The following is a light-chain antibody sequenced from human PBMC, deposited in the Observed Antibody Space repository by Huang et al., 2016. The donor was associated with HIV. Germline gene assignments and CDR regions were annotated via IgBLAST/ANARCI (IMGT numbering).Light chain of an antibody. CDR3: QQYNNWLLS. CDR2: GSS. V-gene: IGKV3-15*01. J-gene: IGKJ4*01. CDR1: RSVSSN. Sequence: IVMTQSPATLSVSPGERVTVSCRANRSVSSNLAGYQQRPGQAPRLLSYGSSTRSPGIPARFSGSGSGTDFSLTISSLQSEDFALYYCQQYNNWLLSFGGGTRVDI.